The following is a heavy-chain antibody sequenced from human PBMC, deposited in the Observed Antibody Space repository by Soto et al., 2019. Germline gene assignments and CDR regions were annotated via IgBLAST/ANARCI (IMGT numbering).Heavy chain of an antibody. Sequence: EVQLLESGGGLVQPGGSLRLSCAASGFTFNNYAMTWVRQAPGKGLEWVSAISGGGDTTSYADSVKGRFTVSRDGYKNTLYLQMSSLRAEDTALYYCAKGRRGSGSLTTRVHFWGQETLVTVSS. CDR3: AKGRRGSGSLTTRVHF. V-gene: IGHV3-23*01. J-gene: IGHJ4*02. D-gene: IGHD3-10*01. CDR1: GFTFNNYA. CDR2: ISGGGDTT.